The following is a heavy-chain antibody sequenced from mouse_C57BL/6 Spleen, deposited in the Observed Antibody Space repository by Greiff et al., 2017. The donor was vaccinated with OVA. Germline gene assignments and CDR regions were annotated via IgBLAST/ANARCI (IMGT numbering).Heavy chain of an antibody. J-gene: IGHJ4*01. CDR1: GYTFTSYW. CDR2: IDPNSGGT. CDR3: ARSFTTVVATSYYDMDY. D-gene: IGHD1-1*01. V-gene: IGHV1-72*01. Sequence: QVQLQQPGAELVKPGASVKLSCKASGYTFTSYWMHWVKQRPGRGLEWIGRIDPNSGGTKYNEKFKSKATLTVDKPSSTAYMQLSSLTSEDSAVYYCARSFTTVVATSYYDMDYWGQGTSVTVSS.